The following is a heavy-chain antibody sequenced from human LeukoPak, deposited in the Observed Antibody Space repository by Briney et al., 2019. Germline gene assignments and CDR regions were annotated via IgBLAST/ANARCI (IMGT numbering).Heavy chain of an antibody. Sequence: SETLSLTCTVSGGSISSYYWSWIRQPPGKGLEWIGYIYTSGSTNYNPSLKSRVTISVDTSKNQISLKLSSVTAADTAVYYCARPRYCSSTSCYTFDYWGQGTLVTVSS. CDR3: ARPRYCSSTSCYTFDY. D-gene: IGHD2-2*02. CDR2: IYTSGST. CDR1: GGSISSYY. V-gene: IGHV4-4*09. J-gene: IGHJ4*02.